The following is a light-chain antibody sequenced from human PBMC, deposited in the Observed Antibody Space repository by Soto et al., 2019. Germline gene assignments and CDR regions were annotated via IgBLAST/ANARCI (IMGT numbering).Light chain of an antibody. Sequence: DIQLTQSPSFLSASVGDRVTITCRASQGISSYLAWYQQKPGKAPKLLIYAASILRSGVPSRFSGSGSGTEFTLTISRLQPEDFATYYCQQLSSYPRLTFGGGTKVEMK. V-gene: IGKV1-9*01. CDR1: QGISSY. CDR2: AAS. CDR3: QQLSSYPRLT. J-gene: IGKJ4*01.